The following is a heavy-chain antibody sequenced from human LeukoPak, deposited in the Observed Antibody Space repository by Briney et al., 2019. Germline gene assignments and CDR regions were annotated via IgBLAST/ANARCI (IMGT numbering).Heavy chain of an antibody. Sequence: GESLKISCKGSGYSFTTSWIGWVRQMPGKGLEWMGIIYPGDSDTRYSPSFQGQVTFSADKSITTAYLQWSSLKASDTAMYYCARLGYCTRGTCHDFDYWGQGTLVTVSS. J-gene: IGHJ4*02. CDR2: IYPGDSDT. V-gene: IGHV5-51*01. CDR1: GYSFTTSW. D-gene: IGHD2-8*01. CDR3: ARLGYCTRGTCHDFDY.